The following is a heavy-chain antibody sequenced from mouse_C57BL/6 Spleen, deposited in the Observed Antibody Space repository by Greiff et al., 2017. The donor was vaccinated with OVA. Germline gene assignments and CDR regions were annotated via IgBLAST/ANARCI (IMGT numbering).Heavy chain of an antibody. V-gene: IGHV5-17*01. CDR1: GFTFSDYG. CDR2: ISSCSSTI. D-gene: IGHD2-12*01. Sequence: VKLMESGGGLVSPGGSLKLSCAASGFTFSDYGLPWFRRAPERGLEWVAYISSCSSTIYYPDTVKGRFTISRDTAKNPLFLQMTSLRSEDTAMYYGARSLLRYAMDYWGQGTSVTVAA. CDR3: ARSLLRYAMDY. J-gene: IGHJ4*01.